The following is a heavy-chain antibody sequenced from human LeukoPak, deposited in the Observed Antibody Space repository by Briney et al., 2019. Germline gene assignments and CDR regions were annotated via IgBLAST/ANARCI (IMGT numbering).Heavy chain of an antibody. V-gene: IGHV3-30-3*01. CDR2: ISYDGSNK. Sequence: GKSLRLSCAASGFTFSGYPIHWVRQAPGKGLEWVAVISYDGSNKYYADSVKGRFTISRDNSKNTLYLQMNSLRAEDTAVYYCSLSVTGYDYWGQGTLVTVSS. J-gene: IGHJ4*02. CDR3: SLSVTGYDY. D-gene: IGHD4-17*01. CDR1: GFTFSGYP.